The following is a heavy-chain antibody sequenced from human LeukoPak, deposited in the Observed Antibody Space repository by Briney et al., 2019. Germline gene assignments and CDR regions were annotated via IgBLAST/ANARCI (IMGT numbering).Heavy chain of an antibody. CDR1: GFTFSSYW. D-gene: IGHD6-19*01. V-gene: IGHV3-74*01. CDR2: INTDGSRT. J-gene: IGHJ4*02. Sequence: GGSLRLSCAASGFTFSSYWMHWVRQAPGKGLVWVSRINTDGSRTDYADSVKGRFTISRDNSKNTLYLQMNSLTAEDTAVYYCAIDRYSSGWYTFDYWGQGTLVTVSS. CDR3: AIDRYSSGWYTFDY.